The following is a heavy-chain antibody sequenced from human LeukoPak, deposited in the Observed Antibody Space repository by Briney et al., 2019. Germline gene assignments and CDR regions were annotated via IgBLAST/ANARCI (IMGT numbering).Heavy chain of an antibody. J-gene: IGHJ4*02. V-gene: IGHV3-21*06. Sequence: GESLRLSCAASGLIFSDYSLNWVRQAPGKGLQWVSSVSSSSTYIYYADSVKGRFTISRDNAKNSLYLQMNSLRAEDTAVYYCVRRKTGTYHYDFWGQGTLVTVSS. CDR2: VSSSSTYI. CDR1: GLIFSDYS. D-gene: IGHD1-26*01. CDR3: VRRKTGTYHYDF.